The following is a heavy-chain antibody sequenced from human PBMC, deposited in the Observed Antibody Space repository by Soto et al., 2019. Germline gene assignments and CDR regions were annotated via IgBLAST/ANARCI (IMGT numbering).Heavy chain of an antibody. J-gene: IGHJ4*02. V-gene: IGHV1-2*02. CDR2: INPNSGDT. CDR3: ARARTYYYDSSAYDY. Sequence: ASVKVSCKASGYTSTGYYMHWVRQAPGQGLEWMGWINPNSGDTNYAQKFQGRVTMTRDTSISTAYMELSRLRFDDTAVYYCARARTYYYDSSAYDYWGQGTLVTVSS. CDR1: GYTSTGYY. D-gene: IGHD3-22*01.